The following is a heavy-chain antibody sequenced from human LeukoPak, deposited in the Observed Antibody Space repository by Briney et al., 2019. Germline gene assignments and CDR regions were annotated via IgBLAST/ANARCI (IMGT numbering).Heavy chain of an antibody. Sequence: SETLSLTCTVSGGSISSYYWSWIRPPPGKELAWMGYIYYSWSTNYNPSLKSRVTISVDTSKNQFSLKLSSVTAADTAVYYCATGSSGNYYYYMDVWGKGTTVTVSS. CDR2: IYYSWST. J-gene: IGHJ6*03. CDR3: ATGSSGNYYYYMDV. D-gene: IGHD3-22*01. CDR1: GGSISSYY. V-gene: IGHV4-59*01.